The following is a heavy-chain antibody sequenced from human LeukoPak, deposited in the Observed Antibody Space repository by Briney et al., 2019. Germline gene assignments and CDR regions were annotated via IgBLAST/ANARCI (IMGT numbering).Heavy chain of an antibody. CDR1: GFTFTDYA. Sequence: GGSLRLSCAASGFTFTDYAMSWVRQAPGKGLEWVSAISGSGGTTYYADSVKGRFTTSRDNSKNTLYLQMNSLRAEDTAVYYCAKYYCGSGSTYAFDIWGQGTMVIVSS. V-gene: IGHV3-23*01. CDR2: ISGSGGTT. CDR3: AKYYCGSGSTYAFDI. D-gene: IGHD3-10*01. J-gene: IGHJ3*02.